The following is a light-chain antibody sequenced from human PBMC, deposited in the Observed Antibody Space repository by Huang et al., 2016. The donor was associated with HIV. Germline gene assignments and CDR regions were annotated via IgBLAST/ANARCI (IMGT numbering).Light chain of an antibody. V-gene: IGKV3-15*01. CDR2: GAS. CDR3: QQYNNWPRT. J-gene: IGKJ2*02. CDR1: QSVSSN. Sequence: EIVMTQSPPTLSVSPGERATLSCRASQSVSSNLAWYQQRPGQAPRLLNYGASSRATGIPARFSGSGSETQFTLTISSLQSEDFAVYYCQQYNNWPRTFGQGTKLEIK.